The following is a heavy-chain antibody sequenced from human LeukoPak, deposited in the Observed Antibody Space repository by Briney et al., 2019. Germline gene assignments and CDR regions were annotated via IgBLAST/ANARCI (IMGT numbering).Heavy chain of an antibody. Sequence: GASVKVSCKASGYTFTSYGISWVRQAPGQGLEWMGWISTYNGNTNYAQKLQGRVTMTTDTSTSTAYMELRSLRSDDTAVYYCASFPGRRVKVQLEHWFDPWGQGTLVTVSS. CDR1: GYTFTSYG. CDR3: ASFPGRRVKVQLEHWFDP. CDR2: ISTYNGNT. V-gene: IGHV1-18*01. J-gene: IGHJ5*02. D-gene: IGHD1-1*01.